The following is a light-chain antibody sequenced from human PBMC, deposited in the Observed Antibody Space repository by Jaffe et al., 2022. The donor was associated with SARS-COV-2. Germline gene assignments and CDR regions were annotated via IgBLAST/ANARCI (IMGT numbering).Light chain of an antibody. CDR1: QNILNRAHNKNY. Sequence: DIEMTQSPDSLAVSLGERATMHCKSSQNILNRAHNKNYLAWYQQKPGQSPKLLIYWASTRESGVPDRFSGSESGTDFTLTISSLQAEDVAVYYCQQYHTTPLTFGGGTKVEIK. CDR3: QQYHTTPLT. J-gene: IGKJ4*01. V-gene: IGKV4-1*01. CDR2: WAS.